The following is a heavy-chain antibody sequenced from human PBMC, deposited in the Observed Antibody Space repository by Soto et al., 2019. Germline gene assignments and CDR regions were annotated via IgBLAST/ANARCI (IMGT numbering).Heavy chain of an antibody. Sequence: QVHLVQSGAEVKKPGASVKVSCKASNETLTTYGISWVRQAPGQGLEWMGWVSGYSGHSSSAQEFQDRVIMTTDTATNTAYMALRSLTSDDSAVDFCARDSSSAGYYYGMDVWGQGTTVTVSS. D-gene: IGHD6-6*01. J-gene: IGHJ6*02. CDR2: VSGYSGHS. V-gene: IGHV1-18*01. CDR1: NETLTTYG. CDR3: ARDSSSAGYYYGMDV.